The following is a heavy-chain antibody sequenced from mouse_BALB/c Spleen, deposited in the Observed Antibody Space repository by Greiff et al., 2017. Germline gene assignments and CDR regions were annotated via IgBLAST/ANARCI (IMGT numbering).Heavy chain of an antibody. V-gene: IGHV1-80*01. D-gene: IGHD2-3*01. J-gene: IGHJ3*01. CDR1: GYAFSSYW. CDR3: ARGWLGGFAY. Sequence: VQLQQSGAELVRPGSSVKISCKASGYAFSSYWMNWVKQRPGQGLEWIGQIYPGDGDTNYNGKFKGKATLTADKSSSTAYMQLSSLTSEDSAVYFCARGWLGGFAYWGQGTLVTVSA. CDR2: IYPGDGDT.